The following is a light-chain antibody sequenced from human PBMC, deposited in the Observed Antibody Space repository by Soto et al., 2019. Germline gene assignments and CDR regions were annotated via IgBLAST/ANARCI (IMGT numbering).Light chain of an antibody. CDR3: QQYRSWPRT. Sequence: EIVMTQSTPTLSLSPGERANLSCRTSQSVNSCLAWYQQKPGQAPRLLIYDASTRATDMPGTFSGRGSGTEFTLTITSLRPEDFGVYYCQQYRSWPRTFGQGTKVDIK. J-gene: IGKJ1*01. CDR1: QSVNSC. V-gene: IGKV3-15*01. CDR2: DAS.